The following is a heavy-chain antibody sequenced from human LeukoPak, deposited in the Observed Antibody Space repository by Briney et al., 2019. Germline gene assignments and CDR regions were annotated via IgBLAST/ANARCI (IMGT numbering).Heavy chain of an antibody. J-gene: IGHJ4*02. V-gene: IGHV4-34*01. Sequence: SETLSLTCAVYGGSFSGYYWSWIRQPPGKGLEWIGEINHSGSTNYNPSLKSRVTISVDTSKNQFSLKLSSVTAADTAVYYCARSWIQLWLGYFDYWGQGTLVTVSS. CDR1: GGSFSGYY. CDR2: INHSGST. D-gene: IGHD5-18*01. CDR3: ARSWIQLWLGYFDY.